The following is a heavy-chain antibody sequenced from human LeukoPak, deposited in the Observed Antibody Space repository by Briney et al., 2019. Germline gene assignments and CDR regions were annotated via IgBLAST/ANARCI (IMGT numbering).Heavy chain of an antibody. CDR3: AKDRVGATRGGDY. CDR2: ISGSADNT. Sequence: PGGSLRLSCAASRFTFSSYAMSWVRQAPGKGLEWVSAISGSADNTYYADSVKGRFTISRDNSKSTLYLQMNSLRAEDTAIYYCAKDRVGATRGGDYWGQGTLVTVSS. V-gene: IGHV3-23*01. D-gene: IGHD1-26*01. J-gene: IGHJ4*02. CDR1: RFTFSSYA.